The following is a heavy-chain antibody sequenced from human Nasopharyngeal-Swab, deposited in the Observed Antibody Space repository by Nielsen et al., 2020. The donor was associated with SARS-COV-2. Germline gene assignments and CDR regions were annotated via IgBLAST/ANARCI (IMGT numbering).Heavy chain of an antibody. D-gene: IGHD3-16*01. V-gene: IGHV5-51*01. J-gene: IGHJ4*02. Sequence: VRQMPGKGLEWMGIFYPGDSDTRYSPSFQGQATISADKSISTAYLQWSSLKASDTTMYYCARPAGGGYFDYWGQGTLVTVSS. CDR3: ARPAGGGYFDY. CDR2: FYPGDSDT.